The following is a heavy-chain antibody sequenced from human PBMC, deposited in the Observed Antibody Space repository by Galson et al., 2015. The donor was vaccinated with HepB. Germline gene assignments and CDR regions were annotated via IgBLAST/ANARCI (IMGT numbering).Heavy chain of an antibody. CDR3: ARGWLVPYDAFDI. J-gene: IGHJ3*02. D-gene: IGHD6-19*01. Sequence: SLRLSCAASGFTFSSYAMHWVRQAPGKGLEWVAVISYDGSNKYYADSVKGRFTISRDNSKNTLYLQMNSLRAEDTAVYYCARGWLVPYDAFDIWGQGTMVTVSS. CDR1: GFTFSSYA. CDR2: ISYDGSNK. V-gene: IGHV3-30-3*01.